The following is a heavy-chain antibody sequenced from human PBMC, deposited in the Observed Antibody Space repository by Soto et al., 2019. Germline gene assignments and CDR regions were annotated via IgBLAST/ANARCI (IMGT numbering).Heavy chain of an antibody. J-gene: IGHJ4*02. Sequence: EVQLLESGGDLVQPGGSLRLSCVASGFTFSNDYLSWVRQASGKGLEWVSAITAGGFNTYYADSVKGRFTISRDNSKNTLYLQMNSLRAEDTAVYYCAKNIGGFSGYANFDYWGQGTLVTVSS. CDR3: AKNIGGFSGYANFDY. D-gene: IGHD5-12*01. CDR2: ITAGGFNT. V-gene: IGHV3-23*01. CDR1: GFTFSNDY.